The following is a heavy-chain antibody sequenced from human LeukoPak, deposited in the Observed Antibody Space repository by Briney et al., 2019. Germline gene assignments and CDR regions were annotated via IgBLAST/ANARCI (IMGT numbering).Heavy chain of an antibody. D-gene: IGHD6-13*01. CDR2: INPSGGST. Sequence: GASVKVSCKASGYTFTSYYMRWVRHAPGQGLEWMGIINPSGGSTSYAQKFQGRVTMTRDTSTSTVYMELSSLRSEDTAVYYCARAPVGYSSSLNYFDYWGQGTLVTVSS. CDR1: GYTFTSYY. V-gene: IGHV1-46*01. J-gene: IGHJ4*02. CDR3: ARAPVGYSSSLNYFDY.